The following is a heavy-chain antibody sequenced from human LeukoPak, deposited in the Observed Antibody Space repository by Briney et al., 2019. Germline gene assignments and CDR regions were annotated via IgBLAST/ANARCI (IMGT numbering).Heavy chain of an antibody. CDR2: ISGSGGST. D-gene: IGHD1-1*01. Sequence: GGSLRLSCAASGFTFSSYAMSWVRQAPGKGLEWVSAISGSGGSTYYADSVKGRFTISRDNSKNTLYLQMNSLRAEDTAVYYCANGRGGYYYYGMDVWGQGTTVTVSS. J-gene: IGHJ6*02. V-gene: IGHV3-23*01. CDR3: ANGRGGYYYYGMDV. CDR1: GFTFSSYA.